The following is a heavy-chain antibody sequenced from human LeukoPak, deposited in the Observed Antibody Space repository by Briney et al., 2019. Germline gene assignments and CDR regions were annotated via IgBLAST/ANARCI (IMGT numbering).Heavy chain of an antibody. CDR1: GFTFSSYG. CDR2: ISYDGSNK. J-gene: IGHJ1*01. D-gene: IGHD3-22*01. Sequence: GGSLRPSFAASGFTFSSYGMHWVRQAPGKGLEWVAVISYDGSNKYYADSVKGRFTISRDNSKNTLYLQMNSLRAEDTAVYYCAKAHYYGSSGYYCQHWGQGTLVTVSS. CDR3: AKAHYYGSSGYYCQH. V-gene: IGHV3-30*18.